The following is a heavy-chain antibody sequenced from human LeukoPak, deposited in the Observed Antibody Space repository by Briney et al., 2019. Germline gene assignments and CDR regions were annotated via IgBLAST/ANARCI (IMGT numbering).Heavy chain of an antibody. Sequence: PGGSLRLSCVVSGFTVSDYYMSWVRQAPGKGLEWVSIIYTGSSKYYADSVEGRFTISRDNSKNTLYLQMNSLRAEDTAVYYCARPRGASTAIPYVRPGDAFDIWGQGTMVTVSS. CDR2: IYTGSSK. V-gene: IGHV3-53*01. J-gene: IGHJ3*02. CDR1: GFTVSDYY. D-gene: IGHD2-2*02. CDR3: ARPRGASTAIPYVRPGDAFDI.